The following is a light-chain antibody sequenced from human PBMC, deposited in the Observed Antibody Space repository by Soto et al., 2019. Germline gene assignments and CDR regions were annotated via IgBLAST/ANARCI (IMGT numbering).Light chain of an antibody. CDR2: VNSDGSH. J-gene: IGLJ2*01. CDR1: RRHSRYA. V-gene: IGLV4-69*01. CDR3: QTGGAGIRV. Sequence: QPVLTQSPSASASLGASVKLTCTLSRRHSRYAIAWHQQQPEKGPRYLMKVNSDGSHNKGDGIPDRFSGSSSGAERYLTISSLQSEDEADYYCQTGGAGIRVFGGGTKLTVL.